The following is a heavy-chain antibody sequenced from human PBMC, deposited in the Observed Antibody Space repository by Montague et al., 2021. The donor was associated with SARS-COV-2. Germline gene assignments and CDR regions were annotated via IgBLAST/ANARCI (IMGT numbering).Heavy chain of an antibody. CDR2: IDWDDDK. J-gene: IGHJ6*02. Sequence: PALVKPTQTLTLTCTFSGFSLSTSGMCVSWIRQHPGKALEWLARIDWDDDKYYSTSLKTRLTISKDTSKNQVVLTMTNMDPVDTATYYCARRTYDILTGYDYGMDVWGQGTTVTVSS. CDR3: ARRTYDILTGYDYGMDV. CDR1: GFSLSTSGMC. V-gene: IGHV2-70*11. D-gene: IGHD3-9*01.